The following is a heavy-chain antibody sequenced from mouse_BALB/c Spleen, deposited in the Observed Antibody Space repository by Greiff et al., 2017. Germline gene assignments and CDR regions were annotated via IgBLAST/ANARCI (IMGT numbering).Heavy chain of an antibody. V-gene: IGHV1-7*01. Sequence: QVQLQQSGAELAKPGASVKISCKASGYTFTSYWMHWVKQRPGKGLEWIGYINPSTGYTEYNQKFKDKATLTADKSSSTAYMQLGSLTSEDSAVYYCAYYGYAMDDWGQGTSVTVSS. CDR1: GYTFTSYW. CDR2: INPSTGYT. D-gene: IGHD2-1*01. J-gene: IGHJ4*01. CDR3: AYYGYAMDD.